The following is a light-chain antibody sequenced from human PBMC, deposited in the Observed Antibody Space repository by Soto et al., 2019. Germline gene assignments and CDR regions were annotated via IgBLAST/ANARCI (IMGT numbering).Light chain of an antibody. V-gene: IGKV3-11*01. Sequence: EIVMTQSPDTVSVSPGEGAELSCKASQSVSSDLAWYHKKPGQAPRLLVYGASSRATGIPDRFSGSGSGTDLTLTISSLETEDFAVYYCQLRSNWPPITFGQGTRLEIK. CDR2: GAS. J-gene: IGKJ5*01. CDR1: QSVSSD. CDR3: QLRSNWPPIT.